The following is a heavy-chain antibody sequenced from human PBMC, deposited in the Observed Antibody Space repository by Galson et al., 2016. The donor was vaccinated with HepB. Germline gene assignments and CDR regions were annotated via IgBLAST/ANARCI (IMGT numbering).Heavy chain of an antibody. CDR3: ARERADDYSEH. Sequence: SLRLSCAASGFSVSRTYMSWVRQAPGKGLEWVSVIFSTGPTRYADSVKGRFTISRDISKNTLYLQMNSLRAEDTAVYFCARERADDYSEHWGQGTLVTVSS. D-gene: IGHD1-26*01. CDR2: IFSTGPT. CDR1: GFSVSRTY. V-gene: IGHV3-53*01. J-gene: IGHJ4*02.